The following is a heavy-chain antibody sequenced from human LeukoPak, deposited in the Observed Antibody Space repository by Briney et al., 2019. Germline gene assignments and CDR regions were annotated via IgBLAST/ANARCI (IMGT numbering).Heavy chain of an antibody. V-gene: IGHV4-30-2*01. Sequence: QSSETLSLTCAVSGGSISSGGYSWSWIRQPPGKGLEWIGYIYHSGSTYYNPSLKSRVTISVDRSKNQFSLKLSSVTAADTAVYYCARGAPFSSGYSDYWGQGTLVTVSS. J-gene: IGHJ4*02. CDR1: GGSISSGGYS. CDR3: ARGAPFSSGYSDY. CDR2: IYHSGST. D-gene: IGHD5-12*01.